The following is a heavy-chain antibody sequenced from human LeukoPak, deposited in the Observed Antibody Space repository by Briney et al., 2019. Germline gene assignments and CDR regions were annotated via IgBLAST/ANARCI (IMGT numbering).Heavy chain of an antibody. Sequence: GGSLRLSCAASGFTFSNYGIHGVRQAPGKGLKWVAVISYDGSNKYYADSVKGRFTISRDDSKNMLYLQMNSLRAEDTAVYYCAKEGDYYGMDVWGQGTTVTVSS. J-gene: IGHJ6*02. CDR3: AKEGDYYGMDV. CDR1: GFTFSNYG. D-gene: IGHD3-16*01. CDR2: ISYDGSNK. V-gene: IGHV3-30*18.